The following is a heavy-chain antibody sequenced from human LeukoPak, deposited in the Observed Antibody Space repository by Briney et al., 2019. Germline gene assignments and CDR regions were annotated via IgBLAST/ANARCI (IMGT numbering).Heavy chain of an antibody. J-gene: IGHJ4*02. V-gene: IGHV3-23*01. CDR1: GFTFSSYV. D-gene: IGHD4-17*01. CDR3: AKDRDDYGDFAFDY. Sequence: GGSLRLSCAASGFTFSSYVMNWVRQAPGEGLEWVSGISRSGGVTYYADSVKGRFTISRDNSKNTLYLQIDGLRAEDTAIYYCAKDRDDYGDFAFDYWGQGTLVTVSS. CDR2: ISRSGGVT.